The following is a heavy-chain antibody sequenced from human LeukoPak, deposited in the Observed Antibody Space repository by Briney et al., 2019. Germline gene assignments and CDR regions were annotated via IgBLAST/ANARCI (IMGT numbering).Heavy chain of an antibody. J-gene: IGHJ4*02. CDR3: ARGQAALWFGEL. V-gene: IGHV4-61*01. CDR2: ISYSGST. CDR1: GGSVSSGSDY. D-gene: IGHD3-10*01. Sequence: SETLSLTCTVTGGSVSSGSDYWSWIRQPPGKGLEWIGHISYSGSTNYNPSLKSRVTISLDTSKNQLSLKLSSVTTADTAVYYCARGQAALWFGELWGQGTLVTVSS.